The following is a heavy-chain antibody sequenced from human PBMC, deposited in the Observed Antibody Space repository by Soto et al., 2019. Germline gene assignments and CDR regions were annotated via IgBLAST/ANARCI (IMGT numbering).Heavy chain of an antibody. CDR3: AKMGKSVDFDVLSGYPYYYGLDV. D-gene: IGHD3-3*01. J-gene: IGHJ6*02. V-gene: IGHV3-53*01. Sequence: TLSGTASWFTVRTNYMTGVRQTLGKGLDWVSVIYIGGTTYYADSVKGRFTISRDNSKNTLYLQMNSLRAEDTAVYFCAKMGKSVDFDVLSGYPYYYGLDVWVQGTTVRVSS. CDR2: IYIGGTT. CDR1: WFTVRTNY.